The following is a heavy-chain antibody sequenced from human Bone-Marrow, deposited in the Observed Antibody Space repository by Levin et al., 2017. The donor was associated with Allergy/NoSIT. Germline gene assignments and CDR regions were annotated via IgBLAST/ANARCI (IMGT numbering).Heavy chain of an antibody. Sequence: ETLSLTCAASGFTFSSYAMSWVRQAPGKGLEWVSAISGSGGSTYYADSVKGRFTISRDNSKNTLYLQMNSLRAEDTAVYYCAKGAKGYCSGGSCYSLDYWGQGTLVTVSS. CDR2: ISGSGGST. D-gene: IGHD2-15*01. CDR3: AKGAKGYCSGGSCYSLDY. CDR1: GFTFSSYA. V-gene: IGHV3-23*01. J-gene: IGHJ4*02.